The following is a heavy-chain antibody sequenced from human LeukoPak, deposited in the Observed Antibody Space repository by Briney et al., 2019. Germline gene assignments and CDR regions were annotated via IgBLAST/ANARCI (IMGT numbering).Heavy chain of an antibody. D-gene: IGHD3-3*01. CDR1: GGTFSSYT. V-gene: IGHV1-69*04. Sequence: SVKVSCKASGGTFSSYTISWVRQAPGQGLEWMGRIIPILGIANYAQKFQGRVTITADKSTSTAYMELSSLRSEDTAVYYCARDYGTIFGLIDRLHLDAFEIWGQGTMVSVS. CDR3: ARDYGTIFGLIDRLHLDAFEI. J-gene: IGHJ3*02. CDR2: IIPILGIA.